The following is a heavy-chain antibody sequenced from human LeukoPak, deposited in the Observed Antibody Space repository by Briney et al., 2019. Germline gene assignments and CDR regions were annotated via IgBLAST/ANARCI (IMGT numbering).Heavy chain of an antibody. CDR3: ARGKRITMVRRWSWFDP. D-gene: IGHD3-10*01. CDR1: GASVSSGGYY. J-gene: IGHJ5*02. V-gene: IGHV4-61*08. CDR2: IYYSGST. Sequence: PSETLSLTCTVSGASVSSGGYYWSWIRQPPGKGLEWIGNIYYSGSTNYNPSLKSRVTISVDTSKNQFSLKLSSVTAADTAVYYCARGKRITMVRRWSWFDPWGQGTLVTVSS.